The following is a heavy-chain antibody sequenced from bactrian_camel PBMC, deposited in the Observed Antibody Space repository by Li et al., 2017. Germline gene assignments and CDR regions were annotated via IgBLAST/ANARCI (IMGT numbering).Heavy chain of an antibody. Sequence: HVQLVESGGGSVQAGGSLRLSCVASGFTHSQYCMGWFRQAPGKAREAVAAIYSADSTFYADSVKGRFTISRDNAKKRLDLQMNNVNPEDTAMYYCAAVSRRYTMYPPLIRDEYKFWGRGTQVTVS. CDR1: GFTHSQYC. CDR2: IYSADST. J-gene: IGHJ4*01. D-gene: IGHD6*01. CDR3: AAVSRRYTMYPPLIRDEYKF. V-gene: IGHV3S55*01.